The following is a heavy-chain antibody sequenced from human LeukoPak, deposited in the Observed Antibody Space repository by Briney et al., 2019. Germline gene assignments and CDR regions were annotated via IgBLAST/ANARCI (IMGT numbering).Heavy chain of an antibody. CDR3: AKGPTLGYYDSSYDAFDI. Sequence: GGSLRLSCAASGFTFSSYWMSWVRQAPGKGLEWVSAISGSGGSTYYADSVKGRFTISRDNSKNTLYLQMNSLRAEDTAVYYCAKGPTLGYYDSSYDAFDIWGQGTMVTVSS. V-gene: IGHV3-23*01. D-gene: IGHD3-22*01. J-gene: IGHJ3*02. CDR2: ISGSGGST. CDR1: GFTFSSYW.